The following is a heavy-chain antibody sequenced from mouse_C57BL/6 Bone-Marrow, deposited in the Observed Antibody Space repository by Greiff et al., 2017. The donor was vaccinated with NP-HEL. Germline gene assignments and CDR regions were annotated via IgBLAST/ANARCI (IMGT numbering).Heavy chain of an antibody. CDR3: ARRETGRFAY. J-gene: IGHJ3*01. Sequence: QVQLQQSGAELVRPGTSAKVSCKASGYAFTNYLIEWVKQRPGQGLEWIGVINPGSGGTNYNEKFKGKATLTADKSSSTAYMQLSSLTSEDSAVYFCARRETGRFAYWGQGTLVTVSA. CDR1: GYAFTNYL. V-gene: IGHV1-54*01. CDR2: INPGSGGT.